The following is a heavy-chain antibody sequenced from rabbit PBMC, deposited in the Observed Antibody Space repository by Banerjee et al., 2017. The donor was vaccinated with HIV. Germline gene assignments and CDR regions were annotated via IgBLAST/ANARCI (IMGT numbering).Heavy chain of an antibody. V-gene: IGHV1S40*01. Sequence: QSLEESGGDLVKPGASLTLTCTASGFSFSSSYYMCWVRQAPGKGLELIACIYTGGSGRTYYASWTKGRFTISLDNAQNTVFLQMTSLTAADTATYFCARDAGYAGSNLWGPGTLVTVS. CDR2: IYTGGSGRT. CDR1: GFSFSSSYY. D-gene: IGHD4-2*01. CDR3: ARDAGYAGSNL. J-gene: IGHJ4*01.